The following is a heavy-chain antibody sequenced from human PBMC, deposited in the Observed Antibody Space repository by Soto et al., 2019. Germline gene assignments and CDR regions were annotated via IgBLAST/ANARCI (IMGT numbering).Heavy chain of an antibody. J-gene: IGHJ5*02. CDR1: GFSLSNARMG. CDR2: IFSNDEK. Sequence: SGPMLVNPTEALTLTCTVSGFSLSNARMGVSWIRQPPGKALEWLAHIFSNDEKSYSTSLKSRLTVSKDTSKSQVVLTMTNMDPVDTATYYCARILVYSSSWTLYNWFDPWGQGTLVTVSS. CDR3: ARILVYSSSWTLYNWFDP. V-gene: IGHV2-26*01. D-gene: IGHD6-13*01.